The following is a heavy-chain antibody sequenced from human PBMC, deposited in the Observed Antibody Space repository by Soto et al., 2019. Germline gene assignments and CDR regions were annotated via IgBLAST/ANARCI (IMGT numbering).Heavy chain of an antibody. CDR3: AKVQLRYFEWATALDDA. V-gene: IGHV3-30*18. CDR1: GFTFSIYG. J-gene: IGHJ5*02. Sequence: GGYLGIGSADTGFTFSIYGMAWIGQAPGKGLEWVAVKSYDGSNKYDADSVKGRFTISRDNSKDTLYLPMNSLRAEDTAVYYCAKVQLRYFEWATALDDAWVQETLVTVSS. CDR2: KSYDGSNK. D-gene: IGHD3-9*01.